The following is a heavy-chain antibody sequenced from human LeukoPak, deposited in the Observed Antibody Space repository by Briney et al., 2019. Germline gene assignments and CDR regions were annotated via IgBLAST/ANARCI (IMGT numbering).Heavy chain of an antibody. CDR1: GFTFSAYG. CDR3: AKAPDYGDPYYFHY. CDR2: ISDDGSHK. J-gene: IGHJ4*02. D-gene: IGHD4-17*01. V-gene: IGHV3-30*18. Sequence: GRSLRLSCAASGFTFSAYGMHWVRQAPGKGLEWVAVISDDGSHKFYVDSVKGRFSISRDNSKNTLYLQMNSLRVEDTAVYYCAKAPDYGDPYYFHYWGQGTLVTVSS.